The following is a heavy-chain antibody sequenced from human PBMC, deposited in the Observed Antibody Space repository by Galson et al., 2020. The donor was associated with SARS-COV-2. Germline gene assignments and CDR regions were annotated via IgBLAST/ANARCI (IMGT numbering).Heavy chain of an antibody. CDR3: ARGRIAAALGAQYYYYYYGMDV. D-gene: IGHD6-13*01. J-gene: IGHJ6*02. CDR1: GGSFSGYY. CDR2: INHSGST. Sequence: SQASETLSLTCAVYGGSFSGYYWSWIRQPPGKGLEWIGEINHSGSTNYNPSLKSRVTISVDTSKNQFSLKLSSVTAADTAVYYCARGRIAAALGAQYYYYYYGMDVWGQGTTVTVSS. V-gene: IGHV4-34*01.